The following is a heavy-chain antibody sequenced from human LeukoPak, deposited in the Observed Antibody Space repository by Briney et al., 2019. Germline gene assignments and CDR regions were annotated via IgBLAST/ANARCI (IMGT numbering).Heavy chain of an antibody. CDR2: IYYSGST. Sequence: KPSETLSLTCTVSGGSISSYYWSWIRQTPGKGLEWIGYIYYSGSTNYNPSLKSRVTISVDTSKNQFSLKLSSVTAADTAVYSCARHGASGSYLYYFDYWGQGTLVTVSS. CDR1: GGSISSYY. D-gene: IGHD1-26*01. CDR3: ARHGASGSYLYYFDY. J-gene: IGHJ4*02. V-gene: IGHV4-59*08.